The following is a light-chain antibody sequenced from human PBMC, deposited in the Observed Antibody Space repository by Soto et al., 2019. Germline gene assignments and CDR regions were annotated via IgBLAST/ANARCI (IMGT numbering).Light chain of an antibody. Sequence: EIVLTQSPATLSLSPGDRVTLSCRASQTVGRSLSWYQHSPGQGPRLLVYDASNRATGIPARFSGSGSETDFTLTISSLEPEDFAVYYCQQRLPWPITFGQGTRLEIK. CDR1: QTVGRS. CDR2: DAS. CDR3: QQRLPWPIT. V-gene: IGKV3-11*01. J-gene: IGKJ5*01.